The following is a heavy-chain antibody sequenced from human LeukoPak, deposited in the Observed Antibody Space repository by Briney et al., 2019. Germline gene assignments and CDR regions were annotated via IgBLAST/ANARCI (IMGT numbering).Heavy chain of an antibody. CDR3: ARARYGDYFDY. Sequence: WVRQAPGKGLEWIGSIYYSGSTYYNPSLKSRVTISVDTSKNQFSLKLSSVTAADTAVYYCARARYGDYFDYWGQGTLVTVSS. CDR2: IYYSGST. J-gene: IGHJ4*02. V-gene: IGHV4-39*07. D-gene: IGHD4-17*01.